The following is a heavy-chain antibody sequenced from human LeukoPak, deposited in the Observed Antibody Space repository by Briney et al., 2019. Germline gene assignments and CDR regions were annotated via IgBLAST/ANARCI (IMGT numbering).Heavy chain of an antibody. CDR1: GGSISSSNW. D-gene: IGHD5-12*01. Sequence: SETLSLTCAVSGGSISSSNWWSWVRQPPGKGLEWIGEIYHSGSTTHNPSLKSRVTISVDKSKDQFSLKLSSVAAADTAVYYCARFIGPTIPSRFDPWGQGTLVTVSS. CDR3: ARFIGPTIPSRFDP. V-gene: IGHV4-4*02. CDR2: IYHSGST. J-gene: IGHJ5*02.